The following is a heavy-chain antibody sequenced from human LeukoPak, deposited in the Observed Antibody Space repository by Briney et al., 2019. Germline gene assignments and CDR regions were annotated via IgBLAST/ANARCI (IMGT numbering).Heavy chain of an antibody. J-gene: IGHJ4*02. Sequence: GGSLRLSCAVSGFTFSNAWMTWFRQAPGRGLEWVGRIKSKRDGGTTDYAAPGKGRFTISRDDSENTLYLQMNSLKTEDTAVYYCTADVPNDDGDYVPIDYWGQGTLVTVSS. CDR2: IKSKRDGGTT. D-gene: IGHD4-17*01. CDR3: TADVPNDDGDYVPIDY. CDR1: GFTFSNAW. V-gene: IGHV3-15*01.